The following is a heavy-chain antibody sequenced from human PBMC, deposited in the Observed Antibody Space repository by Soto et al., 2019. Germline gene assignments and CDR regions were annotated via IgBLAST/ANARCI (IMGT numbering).Heavy chain of an antibody. J-gene: IGHJ4*02. Sequence: QVQVVESGGGVVQPGRSLRLSCGASGFTFSGYGMHWVRQAPGKGLQWVAVISYDGSNKYYADSVKGRFTISRDNSKNTLYLQMNSLRAEDTAVYYCAKDRVDSYYHDSSAYQFDYWGQGTLVTVSS. D-gene: IGHD3-22*01. CDR3: AKDRVDSYYHDSSAYQFDY. V-gene: IGHV3-30*18. CDR2: ISYDGSNK. CDR1: GFTFSGYG.